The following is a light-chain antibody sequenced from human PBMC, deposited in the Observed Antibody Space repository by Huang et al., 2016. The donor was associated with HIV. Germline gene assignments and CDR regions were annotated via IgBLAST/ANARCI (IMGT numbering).Light chain of an antibody. CDR3: QQLDVYPWT. CDR1: QGLSSY. V-gene: IGKV1-9*01. CDR2: AAS. J-gene: IGKJ1*01. Sequence: IQLTQSPSSLSASVGDRVTITCRSRQGLSSYLARYQQKPGKAPKVLIYAASTLQSGVPSRFSGSGSGTDFTLTISSLQPEDFATYYCQQLDVYPWTFGQGTKVDIK.